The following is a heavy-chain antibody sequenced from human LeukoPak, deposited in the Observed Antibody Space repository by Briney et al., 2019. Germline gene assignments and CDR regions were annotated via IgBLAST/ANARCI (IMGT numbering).Heavy chain of an antibody. D-gene: IGHD4-23*01. J-gene: IGHJ4*02. Sequence: PGGSLRLSCAASGFTFNNYWMHWVRQAPGKGLVWVSRINGDGIGATYADSVKGRFTISRDNAKNTLYLEMNSLRSEDTAVYYCARRGYGGDRAAPCDYWGQGALVTVSS. CDR2: INGDGIGA. CDR3: ARRGYGGDRAAPCDY. CDR1: GFTFNNYW. V-gene: IGHV3-74*01.